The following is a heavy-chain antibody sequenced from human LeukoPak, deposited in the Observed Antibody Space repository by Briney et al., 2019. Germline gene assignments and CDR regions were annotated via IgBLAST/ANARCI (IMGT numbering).Heavy chain of an antibody. CDR3: ARHGGVTIVATILHAFDI. V-gene: IGHV4-59*08. CDR1: GGSISSYS. J-gene: IGHJ3*02. D-gene: IGHD5-12*01. Sequence: SETLSLTCTVSGGSISSYSWSWIRQPPGKGLEWIGSMSYTGNTNYNPSLKSRVTGSVDRSKNQFSLRLSSVTAADTAVYYCARHGGVTIVATILHAFDIWGQGSMVTVSS. CDR2: MSYTGNT.